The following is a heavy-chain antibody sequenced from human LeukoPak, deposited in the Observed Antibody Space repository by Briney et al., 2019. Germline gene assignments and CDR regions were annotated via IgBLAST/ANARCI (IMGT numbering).Heavy chain of an antibody. CDR1: GFTVSSIH. Sequence: PGGSLRLSCAASGFTVSSIHMVWVRQAPGKGLEWVSVTYTGGNSYYADSVKGRFIISRDISKNTLYLQMNSLRAEDSALYYCARGGRGSAEVVAPRSFDIWGQGTMVTVSS. CDR2: TYTGGNS. CDR3: ARGGRGSAEVVAPRSFDI. J-gene: IGHJ3*02. V-gene: IGHV3-53*01. D-gene: IGHD3-22*01.